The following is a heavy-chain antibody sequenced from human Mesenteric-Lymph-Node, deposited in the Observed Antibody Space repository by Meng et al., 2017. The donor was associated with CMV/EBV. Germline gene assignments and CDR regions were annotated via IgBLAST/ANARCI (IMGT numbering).Heavy chain of an antibody. J-gene: IGHJ4*02. CDR2: INPNSGGA. CDR3: ARANDFWSGHFDY. D-gene: IGHD3-3*01. V-gene: IGHV1-2*02. CDR1: GYTFSDYY. Sequence: ASVKVSCKASGYTFSDYYMHWVRQAPGQGLEWMGWINPNSGGANYAQKFQGRVTMTRDTSISTAYMELSRLRSDDTAVYYCARANDFWSGHFDYWGQGTLVTVSS.